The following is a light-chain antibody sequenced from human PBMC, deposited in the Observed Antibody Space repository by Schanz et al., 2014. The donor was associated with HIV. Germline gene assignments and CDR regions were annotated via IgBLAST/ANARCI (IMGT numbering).Light chain of an antibody. J-gene: IGKJ4*01. Sequence: EIVLTQSPGSLSLSPGERATLSCGASPRLSSSYLAWYQQKRDQPPRLVIYATSTRAAGIPDRFSGTGSGTEFTLTINRLEPEDFAVYYCHQYGSSRGTFGGGTKVEIK. CDR1: PRLSSSY. V-gene: IGKV3-20*01. CDR2: ATS. CDR3: HQYGSSRGT.